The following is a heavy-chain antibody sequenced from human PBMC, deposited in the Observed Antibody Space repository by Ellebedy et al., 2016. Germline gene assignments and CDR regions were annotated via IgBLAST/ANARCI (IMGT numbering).Heavy chain of an antibody. CDR2: INHSGST. J-gene: IGHJ5*02. Sequence: SETLSLTCTVSGGSISSGDYYWSWIRQPPGKGLEWIGEINHSGSTNYNPSLKSRVTISVDTSKNQFSLKLSSVTAADTAVYYCATAAAGIVRWFDPWGQGTLVTVSS. D-gene: IGHD6-13*01. V-gene: IGHV4-39*07. CDR1: GGSISSGDYY. CDR3: ATAAAGIVRWFDP.